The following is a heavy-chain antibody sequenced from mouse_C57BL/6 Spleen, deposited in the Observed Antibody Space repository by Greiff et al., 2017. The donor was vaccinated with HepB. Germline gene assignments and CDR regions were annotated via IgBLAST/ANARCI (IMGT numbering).Heavy chain of an antibody. CDR3: ARSEYSAMDY. J-gene: IGHJ4*01. D-gene: IGHD5-2*01. CDR1: GYTFTSYW. Sequence: QVQLKLPGAELVRPGSSVKLSCKVSGYTFTSYWMHWVKQRPIQGLEWIGNIDPSDSETHYNQKFKDKATLTVDKSSSTAYMELSSLTSEDSAVYYCARSEYSAMDYWGQGTSVTVSS. CDR2: IDPSDSET. V-gene: IGHV1-52*01.